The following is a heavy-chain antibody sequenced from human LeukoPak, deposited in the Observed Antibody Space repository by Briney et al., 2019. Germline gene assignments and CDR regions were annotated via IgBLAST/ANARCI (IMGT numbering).Heavy chain of an antibody. CDR2: IYSGGIT. D-gene: IGHD5-18*01. CDR3: ASAEYSYGFLRFDY. V-gene: IGHV3-53*04. J-gene: IGHJ4*02. CDR1: GFTVSSNY. Sequence: PGGSLRLSCAASGFTVSSNYMSWVRQAPGKGLEWVSVIYSGGITYYADSVKGRFTISRYSSKNTLYLQMNSLRAEGTAVYYCASAEYSYGFLRFDYWGQGTLVTVSS.